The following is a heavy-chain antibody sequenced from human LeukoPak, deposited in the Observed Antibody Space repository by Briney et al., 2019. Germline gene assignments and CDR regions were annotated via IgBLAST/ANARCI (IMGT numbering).Heavy chain of an antibody. CDR2: INPSGGST. J-gene: IGHJ4*02. Sequence: GASVKVSCKASGYTFTSYYMHWVRQAPGQGLEWMGIINPSGGSTSYAQKFQDRVTMTRDTSTSTVYMELSSLRSEDTAVYYCARGFPGSGWYSYFDYWGQGTLVTVSS. CDR3: ARGFPGSGWYSYFDY. V-gene: IGHV1-46*01. CDR1: GYTFTSYY. D-gene: IGHD6-19*01.